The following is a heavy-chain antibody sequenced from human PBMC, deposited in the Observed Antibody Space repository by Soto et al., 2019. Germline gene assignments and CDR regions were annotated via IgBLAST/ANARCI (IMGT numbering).Heavy chain of an antibody. J-gene: IGHJ3*02. CDR2: INHSGST. D-gene: IGHD2-15*01. V-gene: IGHV4-34*01. CDR3: ARRPRPRGSSGPDI. CDR1: GGSFSGYY. Sequence: KPSETLSLTCAVYGGSFSGYYWSWIRQPPGKGLEWIGEINHSGSTNYNPSLKSRVTISVDTSKNQFSLKLSSVTAADTAVYYCARRPRPRGSSGPDIRGQGTMVTVSS.